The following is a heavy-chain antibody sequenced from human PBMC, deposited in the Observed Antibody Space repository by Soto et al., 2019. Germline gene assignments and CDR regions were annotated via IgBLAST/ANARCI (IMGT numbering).Heavy chain of an antibody. CDR1: GDSFSSNIAA. V-gene: IGHV6-1*01. CDR3: ARDQEGDSSSRYYYMDV. D-gene: IGHD6-13*01. CDR2: TYYRSKWYN. Sequence: SQTDSLTCDICGDSFSSNIAAWNWIKQSTSRGLEWLGRTYYRSKWYNDYAVSVKSRITINPDTSKNQFSLQLNSVTPEDTAVYYCARDQEGDSSSRYYYMDVWGKGTTVTVSS. J-gene: IGHJ6*03.